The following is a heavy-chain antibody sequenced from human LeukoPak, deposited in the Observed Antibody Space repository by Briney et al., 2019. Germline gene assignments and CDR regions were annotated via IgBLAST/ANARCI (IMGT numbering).Heavy chain of an antibody. V-gene: IGHV3-20*04. CDR2: INGNGGST. D-gene: IGHD3-3*01. CDR3: ARHDFWSGFKGGDY. CDR1: GFTFDNYG. Sequence: GGSLRLSCAASGFTFDNYGMSWVRQVPGKGLEWVSSINGNGGSTAYADSVKGRFAISRDNAKNSLYLQMNSLRAEDTAFYYCARHDFWSGFKGGDYWGQGTLVTVSS. J-gene: IGHJ4*02.